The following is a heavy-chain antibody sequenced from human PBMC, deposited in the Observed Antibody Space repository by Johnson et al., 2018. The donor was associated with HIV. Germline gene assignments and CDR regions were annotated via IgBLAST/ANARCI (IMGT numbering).Heavy chain of an antibody. Sequence: VQLVESGGGLVKPGGSLRLSCAASGFTFSDYYMSWIRQAPGKGLEWVSYISSSGSTIYYADFVKGRFTISRDNAKKSMYLQMNSLRAEDTALYYCARDSTPWGGDHVGYAFDIWGQGTMVTVSS. D-gene: IGHD4-17*01. CDR1: GFTFSDYY. CDR2: ISSSGSTI. CDR3: ARDSTPWGGDHVGYAFDI. J-gene: IGHJ3*02. V-gene: IGHV3-11*04.